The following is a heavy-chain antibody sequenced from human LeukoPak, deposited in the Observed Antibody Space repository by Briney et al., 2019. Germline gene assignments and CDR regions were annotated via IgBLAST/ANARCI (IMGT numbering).Heavy chain of an antibody. J-gene: IGHJ4*02. Sequence: PGGSLRLSCAASGFTFSSYAMSWVRQAPGKGLEWVSAISGSGGSTYYADSVKGRFTISRDNSKNTLYLQMNSLRAEDTAVYYSAKAGLGTYYFDYWGQGTLVTVSS. V-gene: IGHV3-23*01. CDR1: GFTFSSYA. CDR2: ISGSGGST. CDR3: AKAGLGTYYFDY. D-gene: IGHD1-1*01.